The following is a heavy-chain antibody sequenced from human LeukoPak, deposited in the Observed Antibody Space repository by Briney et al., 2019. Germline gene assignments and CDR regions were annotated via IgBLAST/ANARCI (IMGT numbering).Heavy chain of an antibody. CDR2: INAGNGNT. Sequence: ASVKVSCKASGYTFTSYGISWVRQAPGQRLEWMGWINAGNGNTKYSQKFQGRVTITRDTSASTACMELSSLRSEDTAVYYCARDRLRKVVTLGMDVWGQGTTVTVSS. J-gene: IGHJ6*02. D-gene: IGHD4-23*01. V-gene: IGHV1-3*01. CDR3: ARDRLRKVVTLGMDV. CDR1: GYTFTSYG.